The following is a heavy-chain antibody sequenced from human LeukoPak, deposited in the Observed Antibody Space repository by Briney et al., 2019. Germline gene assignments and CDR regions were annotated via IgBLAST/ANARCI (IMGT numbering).Heavy chain of an antibody. CDR2: IYTSGST. CDR1: GGSISSGSYY. Sequence: SETLSLTCTVSGGSISSGSYYWSWIRQPARKGLEWIGRIYTSGSTNYNPSLKSRVTISVDTSKNQFSLKLSSVTAADTAVYYCAGDRGRFDYWGQGTLVTVSS. D-gene: IGHD3-16*01. J-gene: IGHJ4*02. V-gene: IGHV4-61*02. CDR3: AGDRGRFDY.